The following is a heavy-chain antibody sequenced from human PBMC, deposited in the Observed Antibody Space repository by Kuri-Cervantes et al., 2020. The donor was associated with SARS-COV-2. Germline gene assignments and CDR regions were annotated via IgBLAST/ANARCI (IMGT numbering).Heavy chain of an antibody. CDR3: AVYCSSTSCYNQ. Sequence: GESLKISCKASGYTFTGYYMHWVRQAPGQGLEWMGWINPNSGGTNYAQKFQGRVTMTRDTSISTAYMELSRLRSDGTAVYYCAVYCSSTSCYNQWGQGTLVTVSS. V-gene: IGHV1-2*02. J-gene: IGHJ4*02. CDR2: INPNSGGT. D-gene: IGHD2-2*02. CDR1: GYTFTGYY.